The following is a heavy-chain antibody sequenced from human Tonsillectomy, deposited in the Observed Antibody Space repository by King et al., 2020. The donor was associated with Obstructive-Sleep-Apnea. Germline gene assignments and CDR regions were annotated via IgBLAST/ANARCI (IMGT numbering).Heavy chain of an antibody. CDR1: GYTFTAYL. CDR2: INPHSGDT. D-gene: IGHD3-3*01. Sequence: VQLVESGAEVKKPGASVKVSCKASGYTFTAYLMHWVRQAPGQGLEWMGWINPHSGDTNFLQMFQGRVTMTRDTSISTAYMELTRLGSCDTAVYYCATFSSSSHFDYWGQGTLVTVSS. V-gene: IGHV1-2*02. CDR3: ATFSSSSHFDY. J-gene: IGHJ4*02.